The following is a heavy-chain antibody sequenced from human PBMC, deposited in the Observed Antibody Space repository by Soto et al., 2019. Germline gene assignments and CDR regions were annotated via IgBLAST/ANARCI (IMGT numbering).Heavy chain of an antibody. D-gene: IGHD2-2*01. CDR3: ARYCSSTSCYLNYYYGMDV. V-gene: IGHV1-2*02. J-gene: IGHJ6*02. CDR2: INPNSGGT. CDR1: GYTFTGYY. Sequence: ASVKVSCKASGYTFTGYYMHWVRQAPGQGLEWMGWINPNSGGTNYAQKFQGRVTMTRDTSISTAYMELSRLRSDDTAVYYCARYCSSTSCYLNYYYGMDVWGQGTTVTVS.